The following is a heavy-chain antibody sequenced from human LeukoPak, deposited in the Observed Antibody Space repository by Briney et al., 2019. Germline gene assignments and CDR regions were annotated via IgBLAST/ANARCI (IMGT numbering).Heavy chain of an antibody. V-gene: IGHV1-8*01. CDR1: GYTFTSYD. Sequence: ASVKVSCKASGYTFTSYDIHWVRQATGQGLEWMGWMNPNSGNTGYAQKFQGRVTMTRNTSISTAYMELSSLRSEDTAVYYWARAQGQRITIFGVVKRGLNMDVWGKGTTLTVS. CDR3: ARAQGQRITIFGVVKRGLNMDV. J-gene: IGHJ6*03. D-gene: IGHD3-3*01. CDR2: MNPNSGNT.